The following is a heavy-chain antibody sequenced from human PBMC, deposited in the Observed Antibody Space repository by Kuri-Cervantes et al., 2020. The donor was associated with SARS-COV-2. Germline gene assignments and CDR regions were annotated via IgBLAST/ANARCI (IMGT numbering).Heavy chain of an antibody. CDR2: FDPEDGET. V-gene: IGHV1-24*01. CDR1: GYTLTELS. D-gene: IGHD3-3*01. CDR3: ATLPRRFLEWFPFGIAGDY. J-gene: IGHJ4*02. Sequence: ASVKVSCKVSGYTLTELSMHWVRQAPGKGLEWMGGFDPEDGETIYAQKFQGRVTMTEDTSTDTAYMELSSLRSEDTAVYYCATLPRRFLEWFPFGIAGDYWGQGTLVTVSS.